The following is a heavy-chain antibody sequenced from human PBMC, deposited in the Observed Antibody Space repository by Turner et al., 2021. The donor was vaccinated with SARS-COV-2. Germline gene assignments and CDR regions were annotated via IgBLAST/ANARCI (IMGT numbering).Heavy chain of an antibody. V-gene: IGHV3-30*18. CDR3: AKQQGLYSNPMYYFDY. CDR2: TSYDGSNK. J-gene: IGHJ4*02. CDR1: GFTFSSYG. Sequence: QVQLVESGGGVVQPGRSLRLSCQDSGFTFSSYGMHWVRQAPGKGLEWVAVTSYDGSNKYYADSVKGRFTISRDNSKNTLYLQMNSLRAEDTAVYYCAKQQGLYSNPMYYFDYWGQGTLVTVSS. D-gene: IGHD4-4*01.